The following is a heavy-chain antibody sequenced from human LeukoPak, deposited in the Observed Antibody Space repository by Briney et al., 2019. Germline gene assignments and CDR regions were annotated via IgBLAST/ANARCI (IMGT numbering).Heavy chain of an antibody. J-gene: IGHJ5*02. D-gene: IGHD3-10*01. CDR1: GGSINTYY. V-gene: IGHV4-59*01. Sequence: SETLSLTCTVSGGSINTYYWSWVRQSPGKGLEWIGYISYSGSTNYNPSLKCRVTISVDTSKKQFSLKLSSVTAADTAVYYCARELRCYGSGSYNGWWFDPWGQGTLVAVSS. CDR2: ISYSGST. CDR3: ARELRCYGSGSYNGWWFDP.